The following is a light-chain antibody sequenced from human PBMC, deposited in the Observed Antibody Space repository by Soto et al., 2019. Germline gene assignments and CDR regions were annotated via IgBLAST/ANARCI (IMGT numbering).Light chain of an antibody. CDR1: SSNIGAGYD. V-gene: IGLV1-40*01. Sequence: QSVLTQPPSVSGAPGQRVTISCTGSSSNIGAGYDVPWYQQLPGTAPKVLIYGNSNRPAGVPDRFSGSKSGTSASLAITGLQAEDEADYYGQSYDSSLSGSVVFGGGTQLTVL. CDR2: GNS. CDR3: QSYDSSLSGSVV. J-gene: IGLJ2*01.